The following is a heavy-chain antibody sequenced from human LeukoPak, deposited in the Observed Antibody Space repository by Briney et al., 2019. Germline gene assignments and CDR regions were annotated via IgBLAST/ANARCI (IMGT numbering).Heavy chain of an antibody. D-gene: IGHD5-18*01. V-gene: IGHV4-34*01. Sequence: SETLSLTCAVYGGSFSGYYWSWIRQPPGKGLEWIGEINHNGSTNYNPSLKGRVIISVDTSKNQFSLKLSSVTAADTAVYYCARRTHTAMVTIFDYWGQGTLVTVSS. J-gene: IGHJ4*02. CDR1: GGSFSGYY. CDR2: INHNGST. CDR3: ARRTHTAMVTIFDY.